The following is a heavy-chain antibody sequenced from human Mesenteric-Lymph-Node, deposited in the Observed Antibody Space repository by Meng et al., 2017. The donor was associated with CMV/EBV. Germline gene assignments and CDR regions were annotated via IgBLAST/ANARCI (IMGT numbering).Heavy chain of an antibody. J-gene: IGHJ5*02. D-gene: IGHD3-10*01. V-gene: IGHV3-21*06. Sequence: GGSLRLSCVTSGFTFGSFTMNWVRQAPGKGLEWISAITRNSYDTYYAGSVKGRFTISRDDAKNSLYLQMNSLRGDDTALYYCARNNGQFGLFSWGQGTLVTVSS. CDR3: ARNNGQFGLFS. CDR2: ITRNSYDT. CDR1: GFTFGSFT.